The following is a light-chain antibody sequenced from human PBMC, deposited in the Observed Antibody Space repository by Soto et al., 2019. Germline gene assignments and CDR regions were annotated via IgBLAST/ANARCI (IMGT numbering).Light chain of an antibody. V-gene: IGLV2-8*01. CDR1: SSDIGAYKY. CDR2: GVS. Sequence: QSALTQPPSASGSRGQSVTFSCTGTSSDIGAYKYVSWYQQHPGKAPKLMIYGVSNRPSGVPGRFSGSKSGNTASLTVSGLQAEDEADYYCSSYAGSNNLVFGGGTKLTVL. CDR3: SSYAGSNNLV. J-gene: IGLJ3*02.